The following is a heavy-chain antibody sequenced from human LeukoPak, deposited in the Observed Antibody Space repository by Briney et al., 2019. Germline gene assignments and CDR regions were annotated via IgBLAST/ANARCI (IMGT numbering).Heavy chain of an antibody. D-gene: IGHD3-10*01. V-gene: IGHV4-30-2*01. J-gene: IGHJ3*02. CDR1: GGSISSGGYY. CDR3: ARDRDDRSLDAFDI. CDR2: IYDSGST. Sequence: SETLSLTCTVSGGSISSGGYYWCWIRQPPGKGLEWIGYIYDSGSTYDNPSLKSRVTISVDRSKNQFSLKLSSVTAADTAVYYCARDRDDRSLDAFDIWGQGTMVTVSS.